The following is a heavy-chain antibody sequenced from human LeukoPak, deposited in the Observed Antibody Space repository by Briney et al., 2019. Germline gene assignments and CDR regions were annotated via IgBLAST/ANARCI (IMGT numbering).Heavy chain of an antibody. CDR3: ARMTTSAFDI. J-gene: IGHJ3*02. CDR1: GGSFSGYY. CDR2: INHSGST. D-gene: IGHD4-11*01. V-gene: IGHV4-34*01. Sequence: SETLSLTCAVYGGSFSGYYWSWIRQPPGKGLEWIGEINHSGSTNYNPSLKSRVTTSVDTSKNQFSLKLSSVTAADTAVYYCARMTTSAFDIWGQGTMVTVSS.